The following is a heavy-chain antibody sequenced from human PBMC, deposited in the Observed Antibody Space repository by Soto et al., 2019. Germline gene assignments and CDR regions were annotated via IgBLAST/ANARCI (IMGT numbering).Heavy chain of an antibody. CDR2: ISGSGGNT. V-gene: IGHV3-23*01. D-gene: IGHD3-3*01. CDR1: GFTFRSSA. J-gene: IGHJ4*02. Sequence: GGSLRLSCAASGFTFRSSAMSWVRQAPGKGLEWVSVISGSGGNTYHADSVKGRFTISRDNAKNTLYLQMNSLRAEDTAIYYCAKRWSNRFLEPREYFDYWGRGTLVTVSS. CDR3: AKRWSNRFLEPREYFDY.